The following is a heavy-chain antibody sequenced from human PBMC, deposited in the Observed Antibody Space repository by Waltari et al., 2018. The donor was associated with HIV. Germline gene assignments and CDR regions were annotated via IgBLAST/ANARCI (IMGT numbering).Heavy chain of an antibody. D-gene: IGHD6-6*01. CDR2: FSWSSGSI. J-gene: IGHJ6*02. CDR3: VKDRGIAVRPPYYFGLDV. V-gene: IGHV3-9*01. Sequence: EVQLVESGGGLVQPGRSLRLSCTASGFKFDDYAMHWVGKRPGNGVEWVSGFSWSSGSIGYADSVKGRFTISRDKARNSLYLDMNILRPEDTAVYYCVKDRGIAVRPPYYFGLDVWGQGTTVTVSS. CDR1: GFKFDDYA.